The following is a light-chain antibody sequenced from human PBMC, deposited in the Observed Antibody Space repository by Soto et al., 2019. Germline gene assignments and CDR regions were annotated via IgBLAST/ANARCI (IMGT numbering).Light chain of an antibody. CDR2: ENN. J-gene: IGLJ2*01. CDR3: GTWDSSLSVGL. Sequence: QSVLTQPPSVSAAPGQKVTISCSGSSSNIGNNYVSWYQHLPGTAPKLLIYENNKRPSEIPDRFSGSKSGTSATLGITGLQTGDEADYYCGTWDSSLSVGLFGGGTQLTVL. CDR1: SSNIGNNY. V-gene: IGLV1-51*02.